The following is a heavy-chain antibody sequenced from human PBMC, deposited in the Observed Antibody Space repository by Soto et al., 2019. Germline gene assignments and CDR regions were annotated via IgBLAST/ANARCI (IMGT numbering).Heavy chain of an antibody. Sequence: GGSLRLSCAASGFTFSDSYMSWTRQAPGKGLEWISYITFSGNTVYYADSLKGRFTISRDNAKNSLYLQMNRLRAEDTAVYYCARVSWREKYGMDVWGQGTTVTVS. CDR3: ARVSWREKYGMDV. J-gene: IGHJ6*02. V-gene: IGHV3-11*01. CDR2: ITFSGNTV. CDR1: GFTFSDSY.